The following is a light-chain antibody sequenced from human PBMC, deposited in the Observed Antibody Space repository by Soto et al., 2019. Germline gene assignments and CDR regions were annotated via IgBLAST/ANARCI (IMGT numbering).Light chain of an antibody. CDR3: QQYNSGGLT. V-gene: IGKV1-5*03. J-gene: IGKJ3*01. CDR2: KAA. CDR1: QSIGTW. Sequence: DIQMTQSPSTLSASVGDTITITCRALQSIGTWLASYQQKPGKAPKLLIYKAAGLQSGVPSRFSGSVSGTEFTLPISGLQSDYLATDYCQQYNSGGLTCGRGPNVDI.